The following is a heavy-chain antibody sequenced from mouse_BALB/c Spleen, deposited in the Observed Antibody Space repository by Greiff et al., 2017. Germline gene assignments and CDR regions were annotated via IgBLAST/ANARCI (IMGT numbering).Heavy chain of an antibody. CDR3: ARSGYYGSSYWYIDV. CDR2: IDPANGNT. D-gene: IGHD1-1*01. Sequence: EVQLQQSGAELVKPGASVTLSCTASGFNITDTYMHWVKQRPEQGLEWIGRIDPANGNTKYDPKFQGKATITADTSSNTAYLQLSSLTSEDTAVYYCARSGYYGSSYWYIDVWGAGTTVTVSS. V-gene: IGHV14-3*02. CDR1: GFNITDTY. J-gene: IGHJ1*01.